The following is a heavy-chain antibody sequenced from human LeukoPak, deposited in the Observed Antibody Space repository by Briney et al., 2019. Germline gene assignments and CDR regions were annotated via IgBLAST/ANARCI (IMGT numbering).Heavy chain of an antibody. CDR3: ASRLYSSQG. J-gene: IGHJ4*02. Sequence: GGSLRLSCAASGFTFSSYWMSWVRQAPGKGLEWVSAISGSGGSTYYADSVKGRFTISRDNSRNTVYLQMNSLRAEDSAVYYCASRLYSSQGWGQGTLVTVSS. D-gene: IGHD6-13*01. CDR2: ISGSGGST. V-gene: IGHV3-23*01. CDR1: GFTFSSYW.